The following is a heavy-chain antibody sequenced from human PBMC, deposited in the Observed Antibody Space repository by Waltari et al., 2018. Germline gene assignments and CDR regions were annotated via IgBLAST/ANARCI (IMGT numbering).Heavy chain of an antibody. Sequence: EVRLVESGGGVVRPGGSLRLSCAASGFTFDDYRMSWVHQPPGKGLEWVSGINWNGGSTGYADSVKGRFTISRDNAKNSLYLQMNSLRAEDTALYYCARAREFGGSYSSYMDVWGKGTTVTVSS. CDR2: INWNGGST. CDR3: ARAREFGGSYSSYMDV. D-gene: IGHD1-26*01. CDR1: GFTFDDYR. J-gene: IGHJ6*03. V-gene: IGHV3-20*04.